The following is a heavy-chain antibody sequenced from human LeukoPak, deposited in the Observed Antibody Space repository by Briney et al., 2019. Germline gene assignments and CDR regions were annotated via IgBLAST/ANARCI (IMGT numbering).Heavy chain of an antibody. Sequence: SETLSLTCAVYGGSFSGYYWSWIRQPPGKGLEWIGEIDHSGSTNYNPSLKSRFTISVDTSKNQFSLKLSSVTAADTAAYYCARSDLLVFRAFDIWGQGTMVTVSS. D-gene: IGHD3-3*01. CDR3: ARSDLLVFRAFDI. CDR1: GGSFSGYY. CDR2: IDHSGST. J-gene: IGHJ3*02. V-gene: IGHV4-34*01.